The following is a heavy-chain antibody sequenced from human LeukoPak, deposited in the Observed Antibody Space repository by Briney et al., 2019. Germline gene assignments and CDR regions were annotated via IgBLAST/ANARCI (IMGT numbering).Heavy chain of an antibody. Sequence: PSETLSLTCAVYGGSFSGYYWSWIRQPPGKGLEWIGEINHSGSTNYNPSLKSRVTISVDTSKNQFSLKLSSVTAADTAVYYCARPYDSSGYYDAFDIWGQGTMVTVSS. CDR2: INHSGST. D-gene: IGHD3-22*01. J-gene: IGHJ3*02. CDR3: ARPYDSSGYYDAFDI. CDR1: GGSFSGYY. V-gene: IGHV4-34*01.